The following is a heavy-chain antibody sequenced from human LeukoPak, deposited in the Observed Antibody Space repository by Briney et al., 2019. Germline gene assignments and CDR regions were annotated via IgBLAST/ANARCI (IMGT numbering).Heavy chain of an antibody. CDR1: GYTFTSYY. CDR3: ARGESLYYDFWSGYYGPFGY. D-gene: IGHD3-3*01. V-gene: IGHV1-46*01. J-gene: IGHJ4*02. CDR2: INPSGGST. Sequence: ASVTVSFKASGYTFTSYYMHWVRQAPGQGLEWMGIINPSGGSTSYAQKFQGRVTMTRDTSTSTVYMELRSLRSDDTAVYYCARGESLYYDFWSGYYGPFGYWGQGTLVTVSS.